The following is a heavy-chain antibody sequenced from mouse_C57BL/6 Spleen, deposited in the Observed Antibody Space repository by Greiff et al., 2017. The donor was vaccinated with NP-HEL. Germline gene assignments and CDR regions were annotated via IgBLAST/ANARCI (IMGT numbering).Heavy chain of an antibody. CDR1: GFNIKNTY. J-gene: IGHJ2*01. CDR2: IDPANGNT. D-gene: IGHD3-2*02. Sequence: VHVKQSVAELVRPGASVKLSCTASGFNIKNTYMHWVKQRPEQGLEWIGRIDPANGNTKYAPKFQGKATITADTSSNTAYLQLSSLTSEDTAIYYCASDSSGYLYYFDYWGQGTTLTVSS. CDR3: ASDSSGYLYYFDY. V-gene: IGHV14-3*01.